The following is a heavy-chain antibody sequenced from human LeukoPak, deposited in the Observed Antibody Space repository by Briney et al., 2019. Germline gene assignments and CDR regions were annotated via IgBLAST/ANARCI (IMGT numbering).Heavy chain of an antibody. CDR1: GFTFDDYW. CDR2: INQDGSEK. Sequence: GGSLRLSCGASGFTFDDYWMSWVRQAPGQGLEWVANINQDGSEKYYLDSVKGRFTISRDNSKNTLYLQMNSLRAEDTAVYYCAKSRCSGGSCARGTFDYWGQGTLVTVSS. D-gene: IGHD2-15*01. J-gene: IGHJ4*02. V-gene: IGHV3-7*03. CDR3: AKSRCSGGSCARGTFDY.